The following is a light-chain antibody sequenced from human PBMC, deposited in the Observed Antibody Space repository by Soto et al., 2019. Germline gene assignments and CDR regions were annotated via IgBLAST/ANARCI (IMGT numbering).Light chain of an antibody. Sequence: EIVLTQSPATLSLSPGERDTLSCRASQSVSSYLAWYQQKPGQAPRLLIYDASNRATGIPARFSGSGSGTDFTLTISSLEPEDFAVYYCKQRSNWPLTFGGGTKVEIK. CDR3: KQRSNWPLT. V-gene: IGKV3-11*01. CDR1: QSVSSY. J-gene: IGKJ4*01. CDR2: DAS.